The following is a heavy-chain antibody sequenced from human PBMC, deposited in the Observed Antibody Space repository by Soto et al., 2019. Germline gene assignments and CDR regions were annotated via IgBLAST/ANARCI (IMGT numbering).Heavy chain of an antibody. Sequence: SETLSLTCTVSGGSVNSYYWSWIRQPPGKGLEWIGNIYYSGSTNYNPSLKSRVTISVDTSKNQFSLRLSSVTAADTAVYYCARQGYSSGWSSFDYWGQGTLVTVSS. D-gene: IGHD6-19*01. CDR1: GGSVNSYY. CDR2: IYYSGST. CDR3: ARQGYSSGWSSFDY. V-gene: IGHV4-59*08. J-gene: IGHJ4*02.